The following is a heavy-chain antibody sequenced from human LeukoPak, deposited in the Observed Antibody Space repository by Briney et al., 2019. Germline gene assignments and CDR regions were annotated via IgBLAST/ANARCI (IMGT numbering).Heavy chain of an antibody. CDR1: GGSISSYY. J-gene: IGHJ3*02. V-gene: IGHV4-4*07. D-gene: IGHD4-17*01. CDR2: IYTSGST. CDR3: AREGPNDYGDYDAFDI. Sequence: SETLSLTCTVSGGSISSYYWSWIRQPAGKGLEWIGRIYTSGSTNYNPSLKSRVTMSVDTSKNQFSLKLSSVTAADTAVYYCAREGPNDYGDYDAFDIWGQGTMVTVSS.